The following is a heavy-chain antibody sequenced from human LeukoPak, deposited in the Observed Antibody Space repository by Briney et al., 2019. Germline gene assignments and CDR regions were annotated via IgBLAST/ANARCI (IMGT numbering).Heavy chain of an antibody. Sequence: GGSLRLSCAASGVTFRSYAIYWVRQAPGKGLEWVSGISGSGGDTYFADSVKGRFTISRDNSKNTVFLQMDSLRAEDTAVYSCAKTTAGYSSGRYPGWPIDYWGQGTLVTVSS. D-gene: IGHD6-19*01. J-gene: IGHJ4*02. CDR3: AKTTAGYSSGRYPGWPIDY. V-gene: IGHV3-23*01. CDR2: ISGSGGDT. CDR1: GVTFRSYA.